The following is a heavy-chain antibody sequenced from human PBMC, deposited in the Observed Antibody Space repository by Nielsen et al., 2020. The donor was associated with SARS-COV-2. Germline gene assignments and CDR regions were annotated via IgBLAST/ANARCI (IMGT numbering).Heavy chain of an antibody. J-gene: IGHJ3*02. V-gene: IGHV4-30-4*01. CDR2: IYYSGST. CDR1: GGSISSSSYY. D-gene: IGHD3-3*01. CDR3: ARDPIGITIFGVVSDAFDI. Sequence: SETLSLTCTVSGGSISSSSYYWSWIRQPPGKGLEWIGYIYYSGSTYYNPSLKSRVTISVDTSKNQFSLKLSSVTAADTALYYCARDPIGITIFGVVSDAFDIWGQGTMVTVSS.